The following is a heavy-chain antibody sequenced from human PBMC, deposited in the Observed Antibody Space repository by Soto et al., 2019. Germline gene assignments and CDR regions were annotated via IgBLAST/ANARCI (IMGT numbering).Heavy chain of an antibody. CDR1: GGSFSGYY. Sequence: SETLSLTCAVYGGSFSGYYWSWIRQPPGKGLEWIGEINHSGSTNYNPSLKSRVTISVDTSKNQFSLKLSSVTAADTAVYYCARANLYYDFWRGYYTGWFDPWGQGTLVTAPQ. CDR2: INHSGST. J-gene: IGHJ5*02. D-gene: IGHD3-3*01. CDR3: ARANLYYDFWRGYYTGWFDP. V-gene: IGHV4-34*01.